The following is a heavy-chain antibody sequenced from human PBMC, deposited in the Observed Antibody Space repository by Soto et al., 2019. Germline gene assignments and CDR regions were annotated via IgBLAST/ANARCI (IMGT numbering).Heavy chain of an antibody. V-gene: IGHV3-30-3*01. CDR2: ISYDGSNK. CDR1: GFTFSSYA. CDR3: ARDLEVAVAGA. Sequence: QVQLVESGGGVVQPGRSLRLSCAASGFTFSSYATHWVRQAPGKGLEWVAVISYDGSNKYYADSVKGRFTISRDNSKNTLYLQMNSLRAEDTAVYYCARDLEVAVAGAWGQGTLVTVSS. D-gene: IGHD6-19*01. J-gene: IGHJ5*02.